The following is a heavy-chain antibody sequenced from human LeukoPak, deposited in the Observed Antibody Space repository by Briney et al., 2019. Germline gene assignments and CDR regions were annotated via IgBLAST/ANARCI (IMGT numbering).Heavy chain of an antibody. CDR1: GGSFSGYY. Sequence: SETLSLTCAVYGGSFSGYYWSWIRQPPGKGLEWLGEINHSGSTNYNPSLKSRVTISVDTSKNQFSLKLSSVTAADTAVYYCARLVYGGFSYYYNYYMDVWGKGTTVTISS. CDR2: INHSGST. J-gene: IGHJ6*03. V-gene: IGHV4-34*01. D-gene: IGHD4/OR15-4a*01. CDR3: ARLVYGGFSYYYNYYMDV.